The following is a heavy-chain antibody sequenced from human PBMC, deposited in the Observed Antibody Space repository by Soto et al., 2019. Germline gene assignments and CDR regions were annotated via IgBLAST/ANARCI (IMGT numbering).Heavy chain of an antibody. CDR1: GYTFTDYW. J-gene: IGHJ6*02. CDR3: AIYISNFRSSYYYMDV. Sequence: GEALQSSCKGSGYTFTDYWIGWVRQLPGKGLEWMGIIYPGDSDTRYSPSFQGHVTITVDNSTSTAYLQWNTLKASDTAMYYCAIYISNFRSSYYYMDVLGQGTTV. V-gene: IGHV5-51*01. D-gene: IGHD4-4*01. CDR2: IYPGDSDT.